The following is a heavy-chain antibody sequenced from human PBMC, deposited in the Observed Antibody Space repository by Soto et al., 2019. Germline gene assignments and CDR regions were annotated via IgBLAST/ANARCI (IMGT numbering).Heavy chain of an antibody. Sequence: ASVKVSCKASGYTFTSYGISWVRQAPGQGLEWMGWISAYNGNTNYAQKLQGRVTMTTDTSTSTAYMELRSLRSDDTAVYYCASMGPYCSSTSCYYYYGMDVWGQGPTVTVSS. J-gene: IGHJ6*02. V-gene: IGHV1-18*01. CDR1: GYTFTSYG. CDR2: ISAYNGNT. CDR3: ASMGPYCSSTSCYYYYGMDV. D-gene: IGHD2-2*01.